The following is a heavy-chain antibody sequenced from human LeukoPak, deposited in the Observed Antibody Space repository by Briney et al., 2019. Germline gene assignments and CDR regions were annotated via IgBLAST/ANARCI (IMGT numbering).Heavy chain of an antibody. J-gene: IGHJ4*02. V-gene: IGHV4-34*01. CDR2: INHSGST. CDR3: ARGRYSYGPDY. Sequence: SETLSLTCVVYGGSFSGYYWSWIRQPPGKGLEWIGEINHSGSTNYNPSLKSRVTISVDTSKNQFSLKLSSVTAADTAVYYCARGRYSYGPDYWGQGTLVTVSS. D-gene: IGHD5-18*01. CDR1: GGSFSGYY.